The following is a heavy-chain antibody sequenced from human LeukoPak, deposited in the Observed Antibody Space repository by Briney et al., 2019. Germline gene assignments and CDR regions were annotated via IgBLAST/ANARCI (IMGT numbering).Heavy chain of an antibody. CDR2: ISSSSSYM. CDR1: GFTFSSYS. Sequence: GSLILSCAASGFTFSSYSMNWVRQAPGKGLEWVSSISSSSSYMYYADSVKGRFTISRDNAKNSLYLQMNSLRAEDTAVYYCARVKTKNAFDIWGQGTMVTVSS. V-gene: IGHV3-21*01. CDR3: ARVKTKNAFDI. D-gene: IGHD2-8*01. J-gene: IGHJ3*02.